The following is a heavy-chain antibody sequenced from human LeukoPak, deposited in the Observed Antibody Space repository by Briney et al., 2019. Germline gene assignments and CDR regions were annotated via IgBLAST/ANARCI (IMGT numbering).Heavy chain of an antibody. CDR1: GFTFSSYS. Sequence: GGSLRLSCAASGFTFSSYSMNWVRQAPGKGLEWVSSISSSSSYTYYADSVKGRFTISRDNAKNSLYLQMNSLRAEDTAVYYCARDVYYGSGSHPGAFDIWGQGTMVTVSS. J-gene: IGHJ3*02. V-gene: IGHV3-21*01. D-gene: IGHD3-10*01. CDR3: ARDVYYGSGSHPGAFDI. CDR2: ISSSSSYT.